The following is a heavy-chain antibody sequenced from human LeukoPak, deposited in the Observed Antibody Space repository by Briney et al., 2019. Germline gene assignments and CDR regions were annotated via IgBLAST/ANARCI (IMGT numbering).Heavy chain of an antibody. V-gene: IGHV4-59*01. CDR2: IYYSGST. CDR1: GGSISSYY. Sequence: SETLSLTCTVSGGSISSYYWSWIRQPPGKGLEWIGYIYYSGSTNYNPSLKSRVTISVDTSKNQFSLKLSSVTAADTAVYYCARDDTGPTPAYYYGMDVWGQGTTVTVSS. CDR3: ARDDTGPTPAYYYGMDV. J-gene: IGHJ6*02. D-gene: IGHD5-18*01.